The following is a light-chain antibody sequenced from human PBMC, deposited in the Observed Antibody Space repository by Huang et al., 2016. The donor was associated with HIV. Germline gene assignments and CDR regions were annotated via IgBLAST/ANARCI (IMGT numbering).Light chain of an antibody. CDR1: QSIGRY. Sequence: EIVLTQSPATLSLSPGEGATLSCRASQSIGRYLAWYQQRPGQAPRLLIYDASIRATGIPARFSGRGSVTDFTLTISSLEPEDFAVYYCQQRNNWPPWTFGQGTKVELK. CDR2: DAS. CDR3: QQRNNWPPWT. V-gene: IGKV3-11*01. J-gene: IGKJ1*01.